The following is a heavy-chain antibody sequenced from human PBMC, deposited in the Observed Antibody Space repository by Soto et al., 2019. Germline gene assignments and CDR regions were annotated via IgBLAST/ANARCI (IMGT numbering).Heavy chain of an antibody. CDR3: ARDPAGPVQY. J-gene: IGHJ4*02. CDR2: IYYSGST. V-gene: IGHV4-59*01. Sequence: SETLSLTCTVSGGSISSYYWSWIRQPPGKGLEWIGYIYYSGSTNYNPSLQGRVTMTTDTSTSTAYMELRSLRSDDTAVYYCARDPAGPVQYWGQGTLVTVSS. CDR1: GGSISSYY.